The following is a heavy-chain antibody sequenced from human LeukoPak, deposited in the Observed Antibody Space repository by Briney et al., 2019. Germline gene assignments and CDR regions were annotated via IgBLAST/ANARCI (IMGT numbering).Heavy chain of an antibody. D-gene: IGHD4-11*01. CDR1: GFTFSGSA. CDR2: IRSKANSYAT. CDR3: TSPYSNSDY. J-gene: IGHJ4*02. V-gene: IGHV3-73*01. Sequence: GGSLRLSCAASGFTFSGSAMHWVRQASGQGLEWVVRIRSKANSYATAYAASVKGRFTISRDDSKNTAYLQMNSLKTEDTAVYYCTSPYSNSDYWGQGTLVTVSS.